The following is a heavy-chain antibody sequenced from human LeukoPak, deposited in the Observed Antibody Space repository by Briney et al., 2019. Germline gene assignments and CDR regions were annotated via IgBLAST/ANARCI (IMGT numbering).Heavy chain of an antibody. CDR1: GYTFTSYG. CDR3: ARDGKYSSSPPFDY. CDR2: ISAYNGNT. Sequence: GASVKVTCKASGYTFTSYGISWVREAPEHELEWMGWISAYNGNTNYAQKLQGRVTMTTDTSTSTAYMELRSLRSDDTAVYYCARDGKYSSSPPFDYCGQGTLVTVSS. D-gene: IGHD6-6*01. J-gene: IGHJ4*02. V-gene: IGHV1-18*01.